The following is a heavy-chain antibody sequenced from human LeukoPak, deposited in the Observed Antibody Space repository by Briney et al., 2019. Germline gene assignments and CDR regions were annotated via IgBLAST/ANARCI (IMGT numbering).Heavy chain of an antibody. CDR2: IYYSGST. D-gene: IGHD3-16*01. CDR1: GGSISGYY. CDR3: VRHPWRMGSRDYNFDD. Sequence: SETLSLTCTVSGGSISGYYWSWLRQPPGKGLEWIGHIYYSGSTNYNPSLKSRVTISVDTSKNQFSLKRTSVTAADTAVYYCVRHPWRMGSRDYNFDDWGQGTLVTVSS. V-gene: IGHV4-59*08. J-gene: IGHJ4*02.